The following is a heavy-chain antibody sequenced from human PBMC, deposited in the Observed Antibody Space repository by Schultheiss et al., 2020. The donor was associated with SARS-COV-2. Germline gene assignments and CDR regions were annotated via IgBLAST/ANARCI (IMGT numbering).Heavy chain of an antibody. CDR1: GGTFSSYA. J-gene: IGHJ6*02. CDR2: MNPNSGNT. Sequence: ASVKVSCKASGGTFSSYAISWVRQAPGQGLEWMGWMNPNSGNTGYAQKFQGRVTMTEDTSTDTAYMELSSLRSEDTAVYYCATGAYSSGWYQYRGMDVWGQGTTVTVSS. V-gene: IGHV1-8*02. CDR3: ATGAYSSGWYQYRGMDV. D-gene: IGHD6-19*01.